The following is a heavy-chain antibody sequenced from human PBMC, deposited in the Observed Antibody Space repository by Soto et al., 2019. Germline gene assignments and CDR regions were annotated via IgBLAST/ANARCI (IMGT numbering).Heavy chain of an antibody. D-gene: IGHD6-19*01. CDR1: GGTFNNRLIY. Sequence: SGTLRLTCAVSGGTFNNRLIYWGCIRQPTGKGLEWIGTIDCNENTRDNPSLGSRVSVRAEASRNEFSLRLASVTAADTAFYYCAGHNRQTYGSASWVSWGQGVLVTVSS. J-gene: IGHJ5*02. V-gene: IGHV4-39*01. CDR3: AGHNRQTYGSASWVS. CDR2: IDCNENT.